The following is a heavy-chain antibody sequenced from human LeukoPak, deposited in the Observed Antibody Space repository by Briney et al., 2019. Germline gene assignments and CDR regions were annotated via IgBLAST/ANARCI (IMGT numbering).Heavy chain of an antibody. Sequence: GASVKVSCKASGYTFTSYGISWVRQAPGQGLEWMGIINPSGGSTSYAQKFQGRVTMTRDTSTSTVYMELSSLRSEDTAVYYCARDSYYCSSISCYPDYWGQGTLVTVSS. CDR2: INPSGGST. J-gene: IGHJ4*02. CDR1: GYTFTSYG. D-gene: IGHD2-2*01. CDR3: ARDSYYCSSISCYPDY. V-gene: IGHV1-46*01.